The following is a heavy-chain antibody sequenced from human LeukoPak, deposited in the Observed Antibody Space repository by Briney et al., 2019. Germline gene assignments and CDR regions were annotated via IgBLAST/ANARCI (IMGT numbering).Heavy chain of an antibody. CDR2: ISAYNGNT. CDR1: GYTFTSYG. CDR3: ARDKGILWFGELLAVDY. J-gene: IGHJ4*02. Sequence: ASVKVSCKASGYTFTSYGISWVRQAPGQGLEWMGWISAYNGNTNYAQKLQGRVTMTTDTSTSTAYMELRSLRSDDTAVYYCARDKGILWFGELLAVDYWGQGTLVTVSS. D-gene: IGHD3-10*01. V-gene: IGHV1-18*04.